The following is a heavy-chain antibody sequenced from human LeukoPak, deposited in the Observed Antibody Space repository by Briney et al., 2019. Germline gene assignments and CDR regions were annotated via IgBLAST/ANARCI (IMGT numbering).Heavy chain of an antibody. CDR1: GYTFTSYG. V-gene: IGHV1-18*01. J-gene: IGHJ4*02. CDR3: AREEYSSFSFDY. CDR2: ISAYNGNT. Sequence: ASVEVSCKASGYTFTSYGISWVRQAPGQGLEWMGWISAYNGNTNYAQKFQGRVTITTDESTSTAYMELSSLRSEDTAVYYCAREEYSSFSFDYWGQGTLVTVSS. D-gene: IGHD6-6*01.